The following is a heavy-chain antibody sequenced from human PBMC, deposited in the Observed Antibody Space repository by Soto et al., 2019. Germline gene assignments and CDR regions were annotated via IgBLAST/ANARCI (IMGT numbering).Heavy chain of an antibody. CDR1: GFTVSSNY. CDR3: AKDSDSSGFDY. V-gene: IGHV3-66*01. D-gene: IGHD3-22*01. CDR2: IYSGGSA. J-gene: IGHJ4*02. Sequence: EVQLVESGGGLVQPGGSLRLSCAASGFTVSSNYMSWVRQAPGKGLEWVSVIYSGGSAYYADSVKGRFTISRDNSKNTLYLQMNSLRAEDTAVYYCAKDSDSSGFDYWGQGTLVTVSS.